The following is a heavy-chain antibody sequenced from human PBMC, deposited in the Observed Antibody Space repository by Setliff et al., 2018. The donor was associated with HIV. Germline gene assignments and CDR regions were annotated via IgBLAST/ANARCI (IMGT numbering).Heavy chain of an antibody. J-gene: IGHJ4*02. CDR3: ARDYYDSSGYIFFPGLPDY. D-gene: IGHD3-22*01. CDR1: VYTFTSDY. V-gene: IGHV1-46*01. Sequence: ASVQVSCKASVYTFTSDYIHWVRQAPGQGHEWMGIINPAGNPTSYAQKFQGILTMTRDTPISPAYMELSKLRSDDTAVYYCARDYYDSSGYIFFPGLPDYWGQGTQVTVSS. CDR2: INPAGNPT.